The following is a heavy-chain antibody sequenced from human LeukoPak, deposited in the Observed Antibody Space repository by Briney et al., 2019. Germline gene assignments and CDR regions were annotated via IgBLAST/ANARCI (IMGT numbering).Heavy chain of an antibody. CDR2: INHSGST. CDR1: GGSFSGYY. J-gene: IGHJ6*02. Sequence: SETLSLTCAVYGGSFSGYYWSWIRQPPGKGLEWIGEINHSGSTNYNPSLKSRVTISVDTSKNQFSLKLSSVTAADTAVYYCARGGRGRNFYYYYGMDVWGQGTTVTVSS. D-gene: IGHD3-10*01. V-gene: IGHV4-34*01. CDR3: ARGGRGRNFYYYYGMDV.